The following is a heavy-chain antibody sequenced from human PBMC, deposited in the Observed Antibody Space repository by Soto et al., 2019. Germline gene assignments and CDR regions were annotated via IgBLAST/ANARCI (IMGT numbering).Heavy chain of an antibody. J-gene: IGHJ6*02. D-gene: IGHD3-10*01. V-gene: IGHV1-2*02. CDR2: INRISGGT. Sequence: QVQLVQSGAEVKKPGASVKVSCKASGYTFTGYYMHWVRQAPGQGLEWMGWINRISGGTKYAQKFEGRVTMTRDTASSTAYLEVGSLRSGETAVYYLARGGAGAGGYGMDVWGQGTTVTVSS. CDR1: GYTFTGYY. CDR3: ARGGAGAGGYGMDV.